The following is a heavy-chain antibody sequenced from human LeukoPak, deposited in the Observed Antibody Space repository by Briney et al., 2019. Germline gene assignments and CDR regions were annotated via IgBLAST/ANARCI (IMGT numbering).Heavy chain of an antibody. D-gene: IGHD3-10*01. V-gene: IGHV3-23*01. CDR3: AKDRSGSTAEYFQD. CDR2: ISGSGYST. J-gene: IGHJ1*01. CDR1: GFTFSSYA. Sequence: PGGSLRLSCAAPGFTFSSYAMSWVRQAPGKGLEWVSVISGSGYSTYCADSVKGRFAISRDNSKNTLYLQMNSLRAEDTAVYYCAKDRSGSTAEYFQDWGQGTLVTVSS.